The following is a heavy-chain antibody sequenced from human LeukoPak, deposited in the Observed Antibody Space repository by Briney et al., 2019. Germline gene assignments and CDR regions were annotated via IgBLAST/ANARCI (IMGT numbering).Heavy chain of an antibody. CDR1: GFTFSSYA. Sequence: PGGSLRLSCAASGFTFSSYAMSWVRQAPGMGLEWVSVISGSGFSSFYADSVKGRFTISRDKSKNTLYLQMNSLRAEDTAVYYCAKADTFGGVIPFDYWGQGALVTVSS. CDR2: ISGSGFSS. J-gene: IGHJ4*02. CDR3: AKADTFGGVIPFDY. V-gene: IGHV3-23*01. D-gene: IGHD3-16*02.